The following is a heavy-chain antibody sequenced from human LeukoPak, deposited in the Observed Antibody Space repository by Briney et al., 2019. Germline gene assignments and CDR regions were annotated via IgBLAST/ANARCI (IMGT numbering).Heavy chain of an antibody. CDR2: INPNSGGT. CDR1: GYTFTGYY. CDR3: ARGRTAMATDDY. J-gene: IGHJ4*02. V-gene: IGHV1-2*02. D-gene: IGHD5-18*01. Sequence: ASVKVSCRASGYTFTGYYMHWVRQAPGQGLEWMGWINPNSGGTNYAQKFQGRVTMTRDTSISTAYMELSRLRSDDTAVYYCARGRTAMATDDYWGQGTLVTVSS.